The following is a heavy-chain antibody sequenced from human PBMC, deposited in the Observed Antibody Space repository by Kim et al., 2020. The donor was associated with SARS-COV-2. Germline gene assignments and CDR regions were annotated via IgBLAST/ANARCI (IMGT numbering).Heavy chain of an antibody. CDR3: ATPASTVTPHSLDY. J-gene: IGHJ4*02. Sequence: SETLSLTCAVYGGSFSGYYWSWIRQPPGKGLEWIGEINHSGSTNYNPSLKSRVTISVDTSKNQFSLKLSSVTAADTAVYYCATPASTVTPHSLDYWGQGTLVTVSS. D-gene: IGHD4-17*01. CDR1: GGSFSGYY. CDR2: INHSGST. V-gene: IGHV4-34*01.